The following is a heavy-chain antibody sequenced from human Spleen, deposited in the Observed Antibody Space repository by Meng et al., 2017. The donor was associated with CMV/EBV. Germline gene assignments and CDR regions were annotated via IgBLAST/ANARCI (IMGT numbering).Heavy chain of an antibody. CDR3: TSQTSNIVVVPFDT. Sequence: EVQLVESGGGLVQPGGSLILSCASSGFTFSGSAMHWVRQASGKGLEWVGRIRSKANSYATAYAASVKGRFTISRDDSKNTAYLQMNSLKPEDTAVYYCTSQTSNIVVVPFDTWGQGTLVTVAS. CDR1: GFTFSGSA. V-gene: IGHV3-73*02. J-gene: IGHJ5*02. D-gene: IGHD2-2*01. CDR2: IRSKANSYAT.